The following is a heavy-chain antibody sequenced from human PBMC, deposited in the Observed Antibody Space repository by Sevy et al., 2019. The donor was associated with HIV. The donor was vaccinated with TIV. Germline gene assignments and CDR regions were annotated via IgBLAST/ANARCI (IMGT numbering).Heavy chain of an antibody. Sequence: GGSLRLSCAASGFTFSNYGMHWVRQAPGKGLVWVSGIKTDGGNRDSADSVKGRFFISRDNAKNLLYLQMNSLSAEDTAVYYCAREGDTVLVPTAVDVFDFWGQGTMVTVSS. V-gene: IGHV3-74*01. CDR1: GFTFSNYG. CDR3: AREGDTVLVPTAVDVFDF. D-gene: IGHD2-2*01. J-gene: IGHJ3*01. CDR2: IKTDGGNR.